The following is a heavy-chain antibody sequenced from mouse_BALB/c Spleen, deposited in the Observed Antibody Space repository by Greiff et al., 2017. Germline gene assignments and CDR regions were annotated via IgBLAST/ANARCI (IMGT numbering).Heavy chain of an antibody. Sequence: VMLVESGPGLVAPSQCLSITCTVSGFSLTSYGVSWVRQPPGKGLEWLGVIWGDGSTNYHSALISRLSISKDNSKSQVFLKLNSLQTDDTATYYCAKHPIYYDYGGYYYAMDYWGQGTSVTVSS. V-gene: IGHV2-3*01. D-gene: IGHD2-4*01. CDR3: AKHPIYYDYGGYYYAMDY. CDR1: GFSLTSYG. J-gene: IGHJ4*01. CDR2: IWGDGST.